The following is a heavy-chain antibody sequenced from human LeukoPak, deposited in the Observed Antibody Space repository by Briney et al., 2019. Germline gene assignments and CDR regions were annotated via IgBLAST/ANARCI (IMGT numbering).Heavy chain of an antibody. D-gene: IGHD5-24*01. V-gene: IGHV3-64*01. Sequence: PGGSLRLPCAASGFTFSSYAMHWVRQAPGKGLEYVSAISSNGGSTYYANSVKGRFTISRDNSKNTLYLQVGSLRAEDMAVYYCARGSPSPDKRPCWGQGTLVTVSS. CDR2: ISSNGGST. CDR3: ARGSPSPDKRPC. CDR1: GFTFSSYA. J-gene: IGHJ4*02.